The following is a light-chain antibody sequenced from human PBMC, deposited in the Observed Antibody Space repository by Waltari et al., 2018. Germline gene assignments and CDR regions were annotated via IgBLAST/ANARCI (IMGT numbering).Light chain of an antibody. CDR1: SSDVGSHNL. Sequence: QSALTQPASVSGSPGQSITISCTGTSSDVGSHNLVSWYQQHTGKAPKLMIYEVSKGPSGVSNRFSGSKSGNTSSLTVSGLQAEDEADYYCCSYAGSSTSLYVFVTGTKVTVL. CDR3: CSYAGSSTSLYV. V-gene: IGLV2-23*02. J-gene: IGLJ1*01. CDR2: EVS.